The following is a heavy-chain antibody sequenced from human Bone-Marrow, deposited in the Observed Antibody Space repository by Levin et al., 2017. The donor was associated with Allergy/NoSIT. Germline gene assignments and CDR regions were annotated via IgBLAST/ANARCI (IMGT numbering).Heavy chain of an antibody. J-gene: IGHJ4*02. CDR2: ISYEGSTK. Sequence: GESLKISCVASGFTFSSHGMHWVRQAPGKGLEWVAVISYEGSTKFYADPVKGRFTISRENSKNTLYLQMDSLGPDDTAIYYCAKDRAVIVGNFESWGQGTLVAVSS. D-gene: IGHD1-26*01. CDR1: GFTFSSHG. CDR3: AKDRAVIVGNFES. V-gene: IGHV3-30*18.